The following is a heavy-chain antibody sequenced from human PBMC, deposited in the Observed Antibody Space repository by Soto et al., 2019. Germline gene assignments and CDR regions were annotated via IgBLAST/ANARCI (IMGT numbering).Heavy chain of an antibody. D-gene: IGHD2-2*02. V-gene: IGHV6-1*01. Sequence: PSQTLSLTCAISGDSVSSNSAAWNWIRQSPSRGLEWLGRTYYRSKWYNDYAVSVKSRITINPDTSKNQFSLQLNSVTPEDTAVYYCARARAPYCSSTSCYTEDYYYYGMDVWGQGTTATVSS. J-gene: IGHJ6*02. CDR2: TYYRSKWYN. CDR1: GDSVSSNSAA. CDR3: ARARAPYCSSTSCYTEDYYYYGMDV.